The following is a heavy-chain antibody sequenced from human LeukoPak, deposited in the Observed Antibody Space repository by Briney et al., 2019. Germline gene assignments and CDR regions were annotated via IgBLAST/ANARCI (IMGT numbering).Heavy chain of an antibody. J-gene: IGHJ4*02. CDR2: INPNTGGP. V-gene: IGHV1-2*02. Sequence: ASVKVSCKASGYALTDYYIHWVRQAPGLGLEWMGWINPNTGGPIYAQRFQGRVTLTRDTSVTTVYMEVSSLTSDDTAVYYCARGPILGLDYWGQGTLVTVSS. D-gene: IGHD3-16*01. CDR3: ARGPILGLDY. CDR1: GYALTDYY.